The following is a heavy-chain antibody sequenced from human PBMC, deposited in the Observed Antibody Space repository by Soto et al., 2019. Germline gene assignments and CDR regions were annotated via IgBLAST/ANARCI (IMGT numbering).Heavy chain of an antibody. Sequence: QVQLVESGGGVVQPGRSLRLSCAASGFTFSSYAMHWVRQAPGKGLEWVAVISYDGSNKYYADSVKGRFTISRDNSKNTLYLPMNSLRAEDTAVYYCAKEMASSSWPLGFAYWGQGTLVTVSS. CDR2: ISYDGSNK. V-gene: IGHV3-30-3*01. D-gene: IGHD6-13*01. CDR1: GFTFSSYA. CDR3: AKEMASSSWPLGFAY. J-gene: IGHJ4*02.